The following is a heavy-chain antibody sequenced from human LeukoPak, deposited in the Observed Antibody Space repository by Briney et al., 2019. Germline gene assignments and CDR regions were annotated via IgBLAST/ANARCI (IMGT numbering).Heavy chain of an antibody. D-gene: IGHD3-10*01. V-gene: IGHV3-15*01. CDR2: IKSKGDGETK. Sequence: PGGSLRLSCADSGLSFTNAGMSWVRQAPGKGLECVGRIKSKGDGETKDYAAPVKGRFTMARDYSKGLLYLYMNSLKTDDISVYYCTTDLGITMIRGVIVYWGRGTLVTVSS. CDR1: GLSFTNAG. J-gene: IGHJ4*02. CDR3: TTDLGITMIRGVIVY.